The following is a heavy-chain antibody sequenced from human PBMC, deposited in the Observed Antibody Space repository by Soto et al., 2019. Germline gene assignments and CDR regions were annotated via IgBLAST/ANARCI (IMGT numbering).Heavy chain of an antibody. Sequence: EVQLLDGGGGLVQPGGSLRFACTVFGFTFTTYAMGWVRQAPGRGLEWVSGISGSGGTTYYADSVKGHFTISRDNSKNTVYLQMNSLRAEDSAVYYCVKEGYCNGGTCYIDNWGQGTLVTVSS. V-gene: IGHV3-23*01. J-gene: IGHJ4*02. CDR1: GFTFTTYA. D-gene: IGHD2-15*01. CDR3: VKEGYCNGGTCYIDN. CDR2: ISGSGGTT.